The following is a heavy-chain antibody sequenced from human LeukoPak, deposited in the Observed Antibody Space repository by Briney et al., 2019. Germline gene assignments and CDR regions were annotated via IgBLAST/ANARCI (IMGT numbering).Heavy chain of an antibody. V-gene: IGHV4-61*08. CDR1: GGSISSGGYY. J-gene: IGHJ4*02. D-gene: IGHD5-24*01. Sequence: PSETLSLTCTVSGGSISSGGYYWSWIRQHPGKGLEWIGYIYYSGSTNYNPSLKSRVTISVDTSKNQFSLKLSSVTAADTAVYYCARIQAEMATIRSGYYFDYWGQGTLVTVSS. CDR3: ARIQAEMATIRSGYYFDY. CDR2: IYYSGST.